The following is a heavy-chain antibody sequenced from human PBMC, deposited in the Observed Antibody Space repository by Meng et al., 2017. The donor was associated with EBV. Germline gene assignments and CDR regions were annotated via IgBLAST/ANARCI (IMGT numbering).Heavy chain of an antibody. V-gene: IGHV3-15*07. Sequence: VLARGGSVKPGAPQSLSCAVSCFIFKDSWMNLVRQDPGNGLGWACGIKSQGEDETTDYAARVRGRSTILRDDTKHTVYLQMNSLRIDDAAVYYTSTDQRRGRWGGDDWGQGTLVTVSS. CDR1: CFIFKDSW. D-gene: IGHD4-23*01. CDR2: IKSQGEDETT. J-gene: IGHJ4*02. CDR3: STDQRRGRWGGDD.